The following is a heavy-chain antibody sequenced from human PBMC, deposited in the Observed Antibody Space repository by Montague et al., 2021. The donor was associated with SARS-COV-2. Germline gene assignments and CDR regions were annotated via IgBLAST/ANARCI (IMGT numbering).Heavy chain of an antibody. CDR1: GGSINAYY. Sequence: SETLSLTCTVAGGSINAYYWTWIRQPPGKGLDWIGFLYYSGVTNYNPSLKSRVTMSLDTPKNQFSLRLSSVTAADTAVYYCARGGTRDIVLVPSALDYWGRGIPVTVSS. V-gene: IGHV4-59*08. CDR3: ARGGTRDIVLVPSALDY. CDR2: LYYSGVT. J-gene: IGHJ4*02. D-gene: IGHD2-2*01.